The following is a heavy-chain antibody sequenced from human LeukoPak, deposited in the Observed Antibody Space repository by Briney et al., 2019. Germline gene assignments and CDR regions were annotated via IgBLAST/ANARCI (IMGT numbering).Heavy chain of an antibody. V-gene: IGHV3-48*04. CDR2: ISSSSSTI. J-gene: IGHJ4*02. CDR1: GFTFSSYS. D-gene: IGHD2-2*01. Sequence: GGSLRLSCAASGFTFSSYSMNWVRQAPGKGLEWVSYISSSSSTIYYADSVKGRFTISRDNAKNSLYLQMNSLRAEDTAAYYCASSHCSSTSCHWDYWGQGTLVTVSS. CDR3: ASSHCSSTSCHWDY.